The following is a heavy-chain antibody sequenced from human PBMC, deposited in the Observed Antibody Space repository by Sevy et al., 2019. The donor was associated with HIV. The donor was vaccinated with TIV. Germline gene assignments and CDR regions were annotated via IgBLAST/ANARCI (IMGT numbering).Heavy chain of an antibody. CDR2: INHSGST. J-gene: IGHJ3*02. CDR1: GGSFSGYY. V-gene: IGHV4-34*01. Sequence: GSLRLSCAVYGGSFSGYYWSWIRRPPGKGLEWIGEINHSGSTNYNPSLKSRVTISGDTSKNQFSLKLSSVTAADTAVYYCARHCSSNSCSHAFDIWGQGTMVTVSS. CDR3: ARHCSSNSCSHAFDI. D-gene: IGHD2-2*01.